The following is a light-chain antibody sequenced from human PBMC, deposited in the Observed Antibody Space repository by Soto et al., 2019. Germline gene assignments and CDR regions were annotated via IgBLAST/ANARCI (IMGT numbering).Light chain of an antibody. CDR2: KAS. J-gene: IGKJ1*01. CDR1: QSISIW. CDR3: QQYSTYTPST. Sequence: DILMTQSPSTLSLSVGDRVTITCRASQSISIWLAWYQQKPGKAPKILIYKASSLESGVPSRFSGSGSGTEFTLTISSLQPDDYATYDCQQYSTYTPSTFGQGTKVDIK. V-gene: IGKV1-5*03.